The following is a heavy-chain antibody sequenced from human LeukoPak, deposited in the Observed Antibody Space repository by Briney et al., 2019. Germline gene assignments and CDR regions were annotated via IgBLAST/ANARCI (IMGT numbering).Heavy chain of an antibody. D-gene: IGHD5/OR15-5a*01. Sequence: SETLSLTCTVSGGSISGFHWSWIRQPPGKGLDYIGDVFYRGGTNYSPSLKSRVTIWVDTSRNQVSLKLTSVTAADTAVYYCARLHPGTSTRLDPWGQGILVAVSS. J-gene: IGHJ5*02. CDR3: ARLHPGTSTRLDP. CDR2: VFYRGGT. CDR1: GGSISGFH. V-gene: IGHV4-59*08.